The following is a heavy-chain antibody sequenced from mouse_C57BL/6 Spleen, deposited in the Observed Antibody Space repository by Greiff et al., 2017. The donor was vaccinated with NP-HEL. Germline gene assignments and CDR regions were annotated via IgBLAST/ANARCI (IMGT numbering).Heavy chain of an antibody. D-gene: IGHD1-1*01. V-gene: IGHV1-64*01. CDR3: ARGGSRAMDY. J-gene: IGHJ4*01. CDR2: IHPNSGST. Sequence: QVQLQQSGAELVKPGASVKLSCKASGYTFTSYWMHWVQQRPGQGLEWIGMIHPNSGSTNYNEKFKSKATLTVDKSSSTAYMQLSSLTAEDSAVYYCARGGSRAMDYWGQGTSVTVSS. CDR1: GYTFTSYW.